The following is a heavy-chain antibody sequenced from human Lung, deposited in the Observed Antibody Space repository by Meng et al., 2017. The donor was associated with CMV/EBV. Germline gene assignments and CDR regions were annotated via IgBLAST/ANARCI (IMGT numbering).Heavy chain of an antibody. CDR2: IKQDGSEK. CDR1: GFTFSSYW. CDR3: ATVRYYYDSSGYPYY. V-gene: IGHV3-7*01. J-gene: IGHJ4*02. Sequence: GGSLRLXCAASGFTFSSYWMSWVRQAPGKGLEWVANIKQDGSEKYYVDSVKGRFTISRDNAKNSLYLQMNSLRAEDTAVYYCATVRYYYDSSGYPYYWGQGPLVPFSS. D-gene: IGHD3-22*01.